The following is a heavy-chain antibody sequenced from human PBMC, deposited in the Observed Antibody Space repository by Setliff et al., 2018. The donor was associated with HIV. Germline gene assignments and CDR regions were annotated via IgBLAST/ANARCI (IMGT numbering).Heavy chain of an antibody. D-gene: IGHD3-10*01. CDR2: IYSTGHT. V-gene: IGHV4-38-2*02. CDR3: ARDRALRFSKSPSFNYFDV. Sequence: PSETLSLTCLVFGYSITNGNYWAWIRQSPGKGLEWIGSIYSTGHTCYNPSHKSRLTMSVDTAKNRFSLKLISVTAADTAVYYCARDRALRFSKSPSFNYFDVWGQGALVTVS. J-gene: IGHJ4*02. CDR1: GYSITNGNY.